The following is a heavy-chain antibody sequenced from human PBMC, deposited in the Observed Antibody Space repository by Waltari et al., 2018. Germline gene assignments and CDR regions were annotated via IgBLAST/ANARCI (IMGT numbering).Heavy chain of an antibody. CDR2: IYHSGNA. J-gene: IGHJ4*02. V-gene: IGHV4-38-2*02. CDR1: GFSISSGYY. D-gene: IGHD4-17*01. CDR3: ARLDYGDNEPLDY. Sequence: HLHESGPGLVKPSETLSLTCIVSGFSISSGYYWGWVRQPPGKGLEWIGSIYHSGNAYYNPSRESRVTISVDPSSNQCSLKVRSVTAADTAVYYCARLDYGDNEPLDYWGQGTLVTVSS.